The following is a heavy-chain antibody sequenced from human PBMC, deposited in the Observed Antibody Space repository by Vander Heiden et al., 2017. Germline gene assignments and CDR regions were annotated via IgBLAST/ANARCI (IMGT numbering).Heavy chain of an antibody. J-gene: IGHJ4*02. CDR3: AREQKPAAGSDCDC. CDR2: THCEEEK. D-gene: IGHD2-2*01. V-gene: IGHV2-70*04. Sequence: QVTLKESGPALVKPTQPLTLTCTFSGFSLSTHGMRLSWIRQPPGKALEWLAPTHCEEEKVYRRSLTTRLTIPKDTSKTQAVLKLHKMEPVDTGADDWAREQKPAAGSDCDCRGQGTLVNVPS. CDR1: GFSLSTHGMR.